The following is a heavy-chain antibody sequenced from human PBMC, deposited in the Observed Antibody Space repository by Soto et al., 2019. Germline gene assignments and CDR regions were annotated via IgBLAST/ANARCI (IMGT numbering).Heavy chain of an antibody. Sequence: GGSLRLSCAASGFTFRNFVMHWVRQAPGKGLEWVAVISYAGNNIYYADSVKGRFTISRDNSGNTLYLEMSSLRAEDTAVYYCAKDSGSDYYDSISDYWGQGTLVTVSS. CDR2: ISYAGNNI. D-gene: IGHD3-22*01. CDR3: AKDSGSDYYDSISDY. J-gene: IGHJ4*02. V-gene: IGHV3-30*18. CDR1: GFTFRNFV.